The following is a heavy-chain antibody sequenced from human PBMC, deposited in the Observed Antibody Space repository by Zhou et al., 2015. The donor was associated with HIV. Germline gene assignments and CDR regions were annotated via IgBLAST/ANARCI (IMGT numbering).Heavy chain of an antibody. CDR3: ARGYAPYGSGSYHYYYGMDV. Sequence: QVQLVQSGAEVKKPGSSVKVSCKASGGTFSSYAISWVRQAPGQGLEWMGGIIPIFGTANYAQKFQGRVTITADESTSTAYMELSSLRSEDTAVYYCARGYAPYGSGSYHYYYGMDVWGQGTTVTVSS. CDR2: IIPIFGTA. J-gene: IGHJ6*02. V-gene: IGHV1-69*01. D-gene: IGHD3-10*01. CDR1: GGTFSSYA.